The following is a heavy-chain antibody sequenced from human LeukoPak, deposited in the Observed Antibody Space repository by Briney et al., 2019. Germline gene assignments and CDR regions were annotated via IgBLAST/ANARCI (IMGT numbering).Heavy chain of an antibody. CDR3: ATPYDSTSYYPLTY. Sequence: GGSLRLSCAASGFTFSSYAMTWVRQAPGKGLEWVSKISDSGGSRYNADSVKGRFTISRDNSKNTLYLQVKSLRAEDTAVYYCATPYDSTSYYPLTYWGQGTLVTVSS. J-gene: IGHJ4*02. V-gene: IGHV3-23*01. CDR2: ISDSGGSR. CDR1: GFTFSSYA. D-gene: IGHD3-22*01.